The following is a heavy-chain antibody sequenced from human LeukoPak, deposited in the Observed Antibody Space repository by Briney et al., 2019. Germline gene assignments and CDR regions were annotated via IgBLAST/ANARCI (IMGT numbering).Heavy chain of an antibody. Sequence: PGGSLRLSCAASGFTLTGYEMNWVRQAPGKGLEWLSYIFTSDSTMYYADSVRGRFTISTDNAKNSLYLQMNGLRAEDTAVYYCAGSLDRYGVGYWGQGTLVTVSS. CDR2: IFTSDSTM. V-gene: IGHV3-48*03. J-gene: IGHJ4*02. D-gene: IGHD3-10*01. CDR3: AGSLDRYGVGY. CDR1: GFTLTGYE.